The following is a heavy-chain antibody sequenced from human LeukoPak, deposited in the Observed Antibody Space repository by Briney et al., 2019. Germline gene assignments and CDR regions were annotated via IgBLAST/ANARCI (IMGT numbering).Heavy chain of an antibody. Sequence: GGSLRLFCAASGFTVSSNYMSWVPQAPGKGLEGVSVIYSGGSTYYADSVKGRFTISRDNSKNTLYLQMNSLRAEDTAVYYCARDGGYSGYDFDYWGQGTLVTVSS. CDR2: IYSGGST. V-gene: IGHV3-53*01. CDR1: GFTVSSNY. CDR3: ARDGGYSGYDFDY. J-gene: IGHJ4*02. D-gene: IGHD5-12*01.